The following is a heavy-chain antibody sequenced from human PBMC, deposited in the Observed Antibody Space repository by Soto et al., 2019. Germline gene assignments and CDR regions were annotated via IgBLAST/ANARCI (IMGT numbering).Heavy chain of an antibody. CDR3: ARGPTMVSDY. V-gene: IGHV4-34*01. Sequence: QVQLQQWGAGLLKPSETLSLTCAVYGGSFSGYYWSWIRPPPGKGLEWIGEINHSGSTNYNPSLKSRVTISVDTSKNQFSLKRSSVTAADTAVDYCARGPTMVSDYWGQGTLVTVSS. CDR1: GGSFSGYY. D-gene: IGHD3-10*01. J-gene: IGHJ4*02. CDR2: INHSGST.